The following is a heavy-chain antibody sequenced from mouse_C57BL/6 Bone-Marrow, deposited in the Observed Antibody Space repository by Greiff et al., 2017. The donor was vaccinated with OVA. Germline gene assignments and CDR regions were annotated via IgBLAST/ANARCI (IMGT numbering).Heavy chain of an antibody. J-gene: IGHJ4*01. D-gene: IGHD2-3*01. V-gene: IGHV1-53*01. CDR3: AREGGYYDGAMDY. Sequence: VQLQQPGPELVKPGASVKLSCKASGYTFTSYWMHWVKQRPGQGLEWIGNINPSNGGTNYNEKFKSKATLTVDKSSSTAYMQLSSLTSEDSAVYYCAREGGYYDGAMDYWGQGTSVTVSS. CDR1: GYTFTSYW. CDR2: INPSNGGT.